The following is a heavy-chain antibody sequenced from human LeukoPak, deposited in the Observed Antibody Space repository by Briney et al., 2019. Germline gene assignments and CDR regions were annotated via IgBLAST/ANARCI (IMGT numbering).Heavy chain of an antibody. Sequence: PGGSLRLSCACSGFTFSNAWMSWVRQAPGKGLEWVGRIKTKIEGGTTDYAAPVKGRFTISRDDSKNTLYLQMNSLKTEDTAVYYCTTYWGNGGTFYYFDYWGQGTLVTVSS. D-gene: IGHD7-27*01. V-gene: IGHV3-15*01. J-gene: IGHJ4*02. CDR1: GFTFSNAW. CDR3: TTYWGNGGTFYYFDY. CDR2: IKTKIEGGTT.